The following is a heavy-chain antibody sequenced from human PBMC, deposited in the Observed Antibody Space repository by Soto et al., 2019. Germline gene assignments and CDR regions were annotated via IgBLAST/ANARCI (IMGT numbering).Heavy chain of an antibody. CDR3: TSLYDIRVNGMDV. V-gene: IGHV3-15*01. Sequence: EVQLVESGGGLVKPGGSLRLSCAASPLTFSHACMSWVRQAPGKGLEWVGHIKSKIDGGTTDYAAPGKGRFTISRDDSKNTLYLQMDSLKTDDTALYYCTSLYDIRVNGMDVWGQGTTVTVSS. CDR1: PLTFSHAC. D-gene: IGHD3-9*01. CDR2: IKSKIDGGTT. J-gene: IGHJ6*02.